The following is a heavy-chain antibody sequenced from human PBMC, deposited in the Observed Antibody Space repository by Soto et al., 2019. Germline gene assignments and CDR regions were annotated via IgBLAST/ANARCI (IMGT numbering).Heavy chain of an antibody. CDR3: ARSRPPPLVNNNWFDP. CDR2: IWYDGSNK. CDR1: GFTFSSYG. Sequence: PGGSLRLSCAASGFTFSSYGMHWVRQAPGKGLEWVAVIWYDGSNKYYADSVKGRFTISRDNSKNTLYLQMNSLRAEDTAVYYCARSRPPPLVNNNWFDPWGQGTLVTVSS. J-gene: IGHJ5*02. V-gene: IGHV3-33*01.